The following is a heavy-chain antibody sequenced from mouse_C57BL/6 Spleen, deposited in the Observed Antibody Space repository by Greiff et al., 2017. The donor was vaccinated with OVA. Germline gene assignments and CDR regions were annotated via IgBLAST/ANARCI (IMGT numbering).Heavy chain of an antibody. Sequence: VQLQESGPELVKPGASVKISCKASGYALSSSWMNWVKQRPGKGLEWIGRIYPGDGDTNYNGKFKGKATLTADKSSSTAYMQLSSLTSEDSAVYFCARDGNYEAMDYWGQGTSVTVSS. CDR2: IYPGDGDT. V-gene: IGHV1-82*01. CDR1: GYALSSSW. D-gene: IGHD2-1*01. CDR3: ARDGNYEAMDY. J-gene: IGHJ4*01.